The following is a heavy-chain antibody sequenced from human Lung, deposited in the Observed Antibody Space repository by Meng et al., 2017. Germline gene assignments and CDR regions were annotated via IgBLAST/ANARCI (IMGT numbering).Heavy chain of an antibody. V-gene: IGHV4-34*01. Sequence: VQLQEWGPGLLKPLETLALTCVVSGGSFSDYYWSWIRQPPGKGLEWIGEINHSGSTNYNPSLERRATISVDTSQNNLSLKLSSVTAADSAVYYCARGPTTMAHDFDYWGQGTLVTVSS. CDR1: GGSFSDYY. D-gene: IGHD4-11*01. J-gene: IGHJ4*02. CDR3: ARGPTTMAHDFDY. CDR2: INHSGST.